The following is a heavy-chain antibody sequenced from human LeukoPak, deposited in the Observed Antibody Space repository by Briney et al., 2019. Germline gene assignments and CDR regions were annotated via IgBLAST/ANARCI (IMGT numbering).Heavy chain of an antibody. Sequence: SETLSLTCTVSGYSISSGYYWGWIRQPPGKGLQWIGTIYHSGSTFYNPSLKSRVTISVDTSKNQFSLRLTSVIAADTAVYYCAKDYARGSYSYGYDYWGQGTLVTVSS. CDR3: AKDYARGSYSYGYDY. CDR2: IYHSGST. J-gene: IGHJ4*02. CDR1: GYSISSGYY. V-gene: IGHV4-38-2*02. D-gene: IGHD5-18*01.